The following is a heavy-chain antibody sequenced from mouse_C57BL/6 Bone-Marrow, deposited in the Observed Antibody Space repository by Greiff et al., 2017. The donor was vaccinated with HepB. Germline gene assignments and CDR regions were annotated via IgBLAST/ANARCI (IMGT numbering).Heavy chain of an antibody. CDR3: ASSSYYWYFDV. J-gene: IGHJ1*03. CDR1: GYTFTDYY. CDR2: IYPGSGNT. Sequence: VKLVESGAELVRPGASVKLSCKASGYTFTDYYINWVKQRPGQGLEWIARIYPGSGNTYYNEKFKGKATLTAEKSSSTAYMQLSSLTSEDSAVYFCASSSYYWYFDVWGTGTTVTVSS. D-gene: IGHD1-1*01. V-gene: IGHV1-76*01.